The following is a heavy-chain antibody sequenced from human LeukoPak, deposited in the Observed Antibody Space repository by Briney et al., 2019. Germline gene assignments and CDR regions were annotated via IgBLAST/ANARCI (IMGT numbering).Heavy chain of an antibody. CDR2: INPNSGGT. CDR1: GYTFTGYY. D-gene: IGHD6-13*01. J-gene: IGHJ6*03. V-gene: IGHV1-2*02. Sequence: ASVKVSCKASGYTFTGYYMHWVRQAPGQGLEWMGWINPNSGGTNYAQKFQGRGTMTRDTSISTAYMELSRLRSDDTAVYYCARDSYSSSWFTYYYYYMDVWGKGTTVTVSS. CDR3: ARDSYSSSWFTYYYYYMDV.